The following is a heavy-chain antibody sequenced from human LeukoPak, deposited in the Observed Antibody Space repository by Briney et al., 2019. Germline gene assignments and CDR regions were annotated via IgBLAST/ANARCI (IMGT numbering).Heavy chain of an antibody. Sequence: PGGSLRLSCAASGFTFSSYAMSWVRQAPGKGLEWVSATSGSGGSTYYADSVKGRFTISRDNSKNTLYLQMNSLRAEDTAVYYCAKDTIGPQSAFDIWGQGTMVTVSS. V-gene: IGHV3-23*01. CDR3: AKDTIGPQSAFDI. CDR1: GFTFSSYA. D-gene: IGHD3-9*01. J-gene: IGHJ3*02. CDR2: TSGSGGST.